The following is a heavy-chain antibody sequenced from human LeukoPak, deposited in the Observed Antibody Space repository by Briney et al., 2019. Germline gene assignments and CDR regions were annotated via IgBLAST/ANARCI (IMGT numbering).Heavy chain of an antibody. CDR1: GFTFSSYG. J-gene: IGHJ4*02. CDR2: MSYDGSNK. CDR3: ATHRSSLVRGVIIDY. D-gene: IGHD3-10*01. V-gene: IGHV3-30*03. Sequence: PGGSLRLSCAASGFTFSSYGMHWVRQAPGRGLEWVAVMSYDGSNKYYADSVKGRFTISRDNSKNTLYLQMNSLRAEDTAVYYCATHRSSLVRGVIIDYWGQGTLVTVSS.